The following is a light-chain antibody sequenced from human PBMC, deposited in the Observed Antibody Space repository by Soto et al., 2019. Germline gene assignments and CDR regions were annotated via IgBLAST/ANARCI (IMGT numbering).Light chain of an antibody. CDR2: DAS. CDR1: QSVRATY. Sequence: EIVLAPAPATIYLPPGARATLSCRASQSVRATYLACYQQKPGQAPRLLIYDASNRATGIPARFSGSGSGTDFTLTIISLEPEDFAVYYCQLRSNSMRTFCQVTKVDI. CDR3: QLRSNSMRT. V-gene: IGKV3-11*01. J-gene: IGKJ1*01.